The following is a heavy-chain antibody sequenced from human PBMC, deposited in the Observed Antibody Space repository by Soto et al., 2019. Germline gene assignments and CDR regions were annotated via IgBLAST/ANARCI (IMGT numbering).Heavy chain of an antibody. CDR3: ARQTRGSYFVSYYFDY. J-gene: IGHJ4*02. Sequence: SETLSLTCTVSGGSICSSSYYWGWIRQPPGKGLEGIGSIYYSGRTYYNPSLKSRVTISVDTSKNQFSLKLSSVTAADTAVYYCARQTRGSYFVSYYFDYWGQGTLVTVSS. CDR1: GGSICSSSYY. V-gene: IGHV4-39*01. D-gene: IGHD1-26*01. CDR2: IYYSGRT.